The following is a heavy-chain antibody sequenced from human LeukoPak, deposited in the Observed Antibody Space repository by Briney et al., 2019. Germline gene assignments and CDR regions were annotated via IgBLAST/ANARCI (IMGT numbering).Heavy chain of an antibody. V-gene: IGHV4-34*01. J-gene: IGHJ4*02. CDR1: GGSFSGYY. Sequence: SETLSLTCAVYGGSFSGYYWSWIRLPPGKGLEWIGEINHSGSTNYNPSLKSRVTMSVDTSKNQFSLKLSSVTAADTAVYYCARGQEVATIWGQGTLVTVSS. CDR3: ARGQEVATI. CDR2: INHSGST. D-gene: IGHD5-12*01.